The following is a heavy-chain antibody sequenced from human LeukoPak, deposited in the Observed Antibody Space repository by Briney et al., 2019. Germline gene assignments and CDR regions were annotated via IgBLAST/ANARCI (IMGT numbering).Heavy chain of an antibody. V-gene: IGHV5-51*01. J-gene: IGHJ3*02. CDR1: GYSFTSYW. Sequence: GESLKISCKGSGYSFTSYWIGWVRQMPGKGLEWMGIIYPGDSDTRYSPSFQGQVTISADKSISTAYLQWSSLKASDTAMYYCARQKRTYSSKGGAYQGKLAAPDAFDIWGQGTMVTVSS. D-gene: IGHD6-19*01. CDR2: IYPGDSDT. CDR3: ARQKRTYSSKGGAYQGKLAAPDAFDI.